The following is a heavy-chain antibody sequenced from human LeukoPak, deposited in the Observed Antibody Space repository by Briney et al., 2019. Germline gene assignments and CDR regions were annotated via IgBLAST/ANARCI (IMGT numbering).Heavy chain of an antibody. CDR2: ISSSSGYI. D-gene: IGHD2-21*01. CDR1: GFTFSSYT. J-gene: IGHJ5*02. CDR3: AKAVGYSNWFDP. Sequence: GGSLRLSCAASGFTFSSYTMNWVRQAPVKGLEWVSSISSSSGYIYYADSLKGRFTISRDNAKNSLYLQVNSLRAEDTAVYYCAKAVGYSNWFDPWGQGTLVTVSS. V-gene: IGHV3-21*01.